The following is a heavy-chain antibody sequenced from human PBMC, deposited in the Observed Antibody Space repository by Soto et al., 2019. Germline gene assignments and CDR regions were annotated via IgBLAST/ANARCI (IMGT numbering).Heavy chain of an antibody. V-gene: IGHV4-39*01. Sequence: PSETLSLTGTVSGGSISSSTYYWGGILQPPGKRLEWIGSIHYSGSTSYNTSLQSRVTTSVDTPKTQFSLNMRSVNAAETAVYSCARTLLRYFDSYFDYWGQGTLVTVSS. D-gene: IGHD3-9*01. CDR2: IHYSGST. CDR3: ARTLLRYFDSYFDY. CDR1: GGSISSSTYY. J-gene: IGHJ4*02.